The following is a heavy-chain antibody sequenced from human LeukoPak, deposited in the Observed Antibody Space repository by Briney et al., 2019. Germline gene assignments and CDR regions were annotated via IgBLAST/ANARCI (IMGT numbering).Heavy chain of an antibody. V-gene: IGHV3-33*01. Sequence: GGSLRLSCAASGFTFSSYGMHWVRQAPGRGLEWVAVIWYDGSNKYYADSVKGRFTISRDNSKNTLYLQMNSLRAEDTAVYYCARDGPGGYYFDYWGQGTLVTVSS. D-gene: IGHD3-10*01. CDR3: ARDGPGGYYFDY. J-gene: IGHJ4*02. CDR2: IWYDGSNK. CDR1: GFTFSSYG.